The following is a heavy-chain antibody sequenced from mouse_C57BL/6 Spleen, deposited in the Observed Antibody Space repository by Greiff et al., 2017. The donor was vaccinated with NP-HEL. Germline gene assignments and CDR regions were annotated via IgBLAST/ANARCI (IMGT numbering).Heavy chain of an antibody. CDR1: GFTFSDYG. CDR2: ISSGSSTI. Sequence: VQLKESGGGLVKPGGSLKLSCAASGFTFSDYGMHWVRQAPEKGLEWVAYISSGSSTIYYADTVKGRFTISRDNAKNTLFLQMTSLRSEDTAMYYCARPSTGDFDYWGQGTTLTVSS. J-gene: IGHJ2*01. CDR3: ARPSTGDFDY. D-gene: IGHD4-1*02. V-gene: IGHV5-17*01.